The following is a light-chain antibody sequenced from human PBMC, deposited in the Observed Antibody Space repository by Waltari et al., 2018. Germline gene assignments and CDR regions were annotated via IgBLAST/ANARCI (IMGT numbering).Light chain of an antibody. CDR3: QQYGGSPGT. V-gene: IGKV3-20*01. Sequence: EIVLTQSPGTLSLSPGERATLSCRAIQSVNNRYLAWYQQKPGQAPRLLIFGASSRATGIPDRFSGSGSGTDFSLTISRLEPEDSAVYYCQQYGGSPGTFGGGTKVEIK. CDR1: QSVNNRY. J-gene: IGKJ4*01. CDR2: GAS.